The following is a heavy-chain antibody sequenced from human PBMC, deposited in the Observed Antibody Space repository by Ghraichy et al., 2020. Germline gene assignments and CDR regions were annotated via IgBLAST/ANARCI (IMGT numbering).Heavy chain of an antibody. V-gene: IGHV4-34*01. CDR3: ASLPRGSSGYNHNR. D-gene: IGHD3-22*01. J-gene: IGHJ5*02. CDR1: GGSFSGYY. CDR2: INHSGST. Sequence: SETLSLTCAVYGGSFSGYYWSWIRQPPGKGLEWIGEINHSGSTNYNPSLKSRVTISVDTSKNQFSLKLSSVTAADTAVYYCASLPRGSSGYNHNRWGQGTLVTVSS.